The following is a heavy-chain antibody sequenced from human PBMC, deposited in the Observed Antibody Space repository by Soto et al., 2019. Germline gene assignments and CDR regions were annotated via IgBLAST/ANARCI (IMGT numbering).Heavy chain of an antibody. CDR3: AIGSWSGEVFDI. Sequence: QVQLVQSGAEVKKPGSSVKVSCKDSGGTFSTYSMFWVRQAPGQGLEWMGRIIPMLGIANYAQRFQDRVTITADKYTATAYMELISLRSEDTALYYCAIGSWSGEVFDIWGQGTMVTVSS. CDR2: IIPMLGIA. J-gene: IGHJ3*02. D-gene: IGHD2-21*01. V-gene: IGHV1-69*02. CDR1: GGTFSTYS.